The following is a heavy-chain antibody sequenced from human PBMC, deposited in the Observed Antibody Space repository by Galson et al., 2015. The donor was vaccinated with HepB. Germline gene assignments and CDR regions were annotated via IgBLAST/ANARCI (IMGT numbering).Heavy chain of an antibody. V-gene: IGHV1-2*02. CDR2: INPNSGGT. J-gene: IGHJ3*02. CDR3: AREIQLELSPESAFDI. CDR1: GYTFTGYY. Sequence: SVKVSCKASGYTFTGYYMHWVRQAPGQGLEWMGWINPNSGGTNYAQKFQGRVTMTRDTSISTAYMELSRLRSDDTAVYYCAREIQLELSPESAFDIWGQGTMVTVSS. D-gene: IGHD1-1*01.